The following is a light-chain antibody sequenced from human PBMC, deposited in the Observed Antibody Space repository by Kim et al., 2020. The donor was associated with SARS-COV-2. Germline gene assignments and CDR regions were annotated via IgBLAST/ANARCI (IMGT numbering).Light chain of an antibody. CDR3: MQARQSPST. V-gene: IGKV2-28*01. J-gene: IGKJ1*01. Sequence: DIVMTQSPLSLPVTPGEPASISCRSSQSLLHSNGYNYLNWYLQKPGQSPQLLIYLGSNRASGVPDRFSGRGSGTDFTLKISRVEGGDSGVYFCMQARQSPSTFGQGTKVGIK. CDR1: QSLLHSNGYNY. CDR2: LGS.